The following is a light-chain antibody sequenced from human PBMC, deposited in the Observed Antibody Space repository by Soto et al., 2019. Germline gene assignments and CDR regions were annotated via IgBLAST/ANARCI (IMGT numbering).Light chain of an antibody. Sequence: DIVMTQSPDSLAVSLGERATINCKSSQSVLYSSNNKNYLAWYQQKPGQPPKLLIYWASTRESGVPDRFSGSGSGTDFTLTSSSLHAEDVAVYYCQQYYSTPPAFGQGTRLEIK. CDR3: QQYYSTPPA. V-gene: IGKV4-1*01. CDR2: WAS. J-gene: IGKJ5*01. CDR1: QSVLYSSNNKNY.